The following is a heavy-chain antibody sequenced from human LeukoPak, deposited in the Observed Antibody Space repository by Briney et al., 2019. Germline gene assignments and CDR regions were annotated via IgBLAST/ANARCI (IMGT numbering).Heavy chain of an antibody. CDR2: ISGSGGST. CDR1: GFTFSSYA. D-gene: IGHD3-10*01. J-gene: IGHJ5*02. CDR3: AKSIGGNFGETPNWFDP. V-gene: IGHV3-23*01. Sequence: GSLRLSCAASGFTFSSYAMSWVRQAPGKGLEWVSAISGSGGSTYYADSVKGRFTISRDNSKNTLYLQTNSLRAEDTAVYYCAKSIGGNFGETPNWFDPWGQGTLVTVSS.